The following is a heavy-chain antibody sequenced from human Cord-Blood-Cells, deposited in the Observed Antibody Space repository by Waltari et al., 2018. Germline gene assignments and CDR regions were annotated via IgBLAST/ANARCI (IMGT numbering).Heavy chain of an antibody. CDR3: ARGPIAAAGT. V-gene: IGHV3-30-3*01. Sequence: QVQLVESGGGVVQPGRSLRLSCAASGFTFSSYPMHWVRQAPGKRLEWVAVISYDGSNKYYADSVKGRFTISRDNSKNTLYLQMNSLRAEDTAVYYCARGPIAAAGTWGQGTLVTVSS. CDR1: GFTFSSYP. CDR2: ISYDGSNK. D-gene: IGHD6-13*01. J-gene: IGHJ4*02.